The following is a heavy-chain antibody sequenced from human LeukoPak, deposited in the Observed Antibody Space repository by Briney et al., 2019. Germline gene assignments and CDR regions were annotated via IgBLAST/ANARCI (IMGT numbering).Heavy chain of an antibody. D-gene: IGHD3-16*01. Sequence: AGGSLRLSCAASGFTFSGFWMSWVRQAPTKGLEWVANIKYDGSDKRYVDSVKGRFTVSRDNANNSLYPQMNSLRAEDAAVYYCVRGGGSFDSWGQGTLVTVSS. CDR3: VRGGGSFDS. CDR1: GFTFSGFW. J-gene: IGHJ4*02. V-gene: IGHV3-7*04. CDR2: IKYDGSDK.